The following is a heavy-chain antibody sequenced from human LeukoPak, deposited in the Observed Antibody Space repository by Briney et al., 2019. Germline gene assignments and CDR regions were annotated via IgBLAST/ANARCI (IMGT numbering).Heavy chain of an antibody. CDR2: ISWDGGST. J-gene: IGHJ6*03. CDR3: AKGRGIRNYYIDV. Sequence: PGGSLRLSCAASGFTFDDYTMHWVRQAPGKGLEWVSLISWDGGSTYYADSVKGRFTISRDNSKNSLYLQMNSLRTEDTAFYYCAKGRGIRNYYIDVWGKGTTVTVSS. CDR1: GFTFDDYT. D-gene: IGHD1-14*01. V-gene: IGHV3-43*01.